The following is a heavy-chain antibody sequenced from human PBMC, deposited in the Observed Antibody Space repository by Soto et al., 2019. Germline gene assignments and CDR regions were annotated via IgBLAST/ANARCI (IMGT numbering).Heavy chain of an antibody. CDR1: GYNAPGYTFINYA. Sequence: QVQLVQSGAEVHKPGASGKVSCKASGYNAPGYTFINYAMHWVRQAPGQKLEWMGWMNAGNGNTKYSEKFQGRLPISRDPSANPAYMALPRLTSEDTAVYYCTREGALADKWFDPWGQGNLVTVSS. V-gene: IGHV1-3*01. J-gene: IGHJ5*02. D-gene: IGHD2-15*01. CDR2: MNAGNGNT. CDR3: TREGALADKWFDP.